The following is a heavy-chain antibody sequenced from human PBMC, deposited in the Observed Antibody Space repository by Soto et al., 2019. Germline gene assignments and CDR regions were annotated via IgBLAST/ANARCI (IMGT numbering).Heavy chain of an antibody. CDR3: TTETPYYDILWREVDY. CDR1: GFTFSNAW. J-gene: IGHJ4*02. Sequence: GESLKISCAASGFTFSNAWMNWVRQAPGKGLEWVGRIKSKTDGGTTDYAAPVKGRFTISRDDSKNTLYLQMNSLKTEDTAVYYCTTETPYYDILWREVDYWGQGTLVTVSS. V-gene: IGHV3-15*07. D-gene: IGHD3-9*01. CDR2: IKSKTDGGTT.